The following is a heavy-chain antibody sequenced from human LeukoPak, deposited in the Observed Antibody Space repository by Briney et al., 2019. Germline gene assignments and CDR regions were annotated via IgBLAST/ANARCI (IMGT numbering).Heavy chain of an antibody. CDR3: AKDRGPIAVAGTGDY. J-gene: IGHJ4*02. CDR1: GFTFSSYW. CDR2: ISGSGGST. Sequence: GSLRLSCAASGFTFSSYWMSWVRQAPGKGLEWVSAISGSGGSTYYADSVKGRFTISRDNSKNTLYLQMNSLRAEDTAVYYCAKDRGPIAVAGTGDYWGQGTLVTVSS. V-gene: IGHV3-23*01. D-gene: IGHD6-19*01.